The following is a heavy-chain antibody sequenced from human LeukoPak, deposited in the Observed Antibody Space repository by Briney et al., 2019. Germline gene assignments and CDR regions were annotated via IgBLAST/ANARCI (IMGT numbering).Heavy chain of an antibody. CDR1: GFTFSSYS. J-gene: IGHJ4*02. Sequence: PGGSLRLSCAASGFTFSSYSMNWVRQAPGKGLEWVSSISSSSSYIYYADSVKGRFTISRDNAKNSLYLQMNSLRAEDTAVYYCARDPRPPYYYDSSGYSFDYWGQGTLVTVSS. CDR3: ARDPRPPYYYDSSGYSFDY. V-gene: IGHV3-21*01. D-gene: IGHD3-22*01. CDR2: ISSSSSYI.